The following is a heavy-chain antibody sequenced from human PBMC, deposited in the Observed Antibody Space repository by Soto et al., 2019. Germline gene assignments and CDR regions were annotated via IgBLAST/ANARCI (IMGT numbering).Heavy chain of an antibody. D-gene: IGHD3-10*01. CDR3: ARGVLRFGNDAFDI. CDR1: GFTFSSYA. J-gene: IGHJ3*02. CDR2: ISSNGGST. V-gene: IGHV3-64*01. Sequence: GGSLRLSCAASGFTFSSYAMHWVRQAPGKGLEYVSAISSNGGSTYYANSVKGRFTISRDNSKNTLYLQMGSLRAEDMAVYYCARGVLRFGNDAFDIWGQGTMVTVSS.